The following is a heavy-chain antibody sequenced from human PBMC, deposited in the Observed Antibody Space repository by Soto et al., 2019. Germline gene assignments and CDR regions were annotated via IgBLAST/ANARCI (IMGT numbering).Heavy chain of an antibody. J-gene: IGHJ4*02. CDR3: ARGEYFDH. V-gene: IGHV4-61*01. Sequence: PSETLSLTCTVSGGSVSSGSYYWSWIRQPPGKGLEWIGYIYYSGSTNYNPSLKSRVTISVDTSKNQFSLKLSSVTAADTAVYYCARGEYFDHWGQGTLVTVSS. CDR2: IYYSGST. CDR1: GGSVSSGSYY.